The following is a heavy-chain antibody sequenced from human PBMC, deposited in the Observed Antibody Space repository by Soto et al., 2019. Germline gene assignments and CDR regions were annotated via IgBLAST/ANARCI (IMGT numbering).Heavy chain of an antibody. CDR2: ISGSGGST. D-gene: IGHD2-2*02. CDR3: AKDRLSNYVLYPEFDY. V-gene: IGHV3-23*01. J-gene: IGHJ4*02. Sequence: GGSLRLSCAASGFTFSSYAMSWVRQAPGKGLEWVSAISGSGGSTYYADSVKGRFTISRDNSKNTLYLQMNSLRAEDTAVYYCAKDRLSNYVLYPEFDYWGQGTLVTVSS. CDR1: GFTFSSYA.